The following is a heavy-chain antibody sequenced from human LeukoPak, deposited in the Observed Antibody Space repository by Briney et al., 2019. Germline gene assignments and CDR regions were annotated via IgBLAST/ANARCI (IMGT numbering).Heavy chain of an antibody. CDR1: GGSMRSYY. Sequence: SETLSLTCTVSGGSMRSYYWSWIRQPPGKGLEWIGYIYYSGSTNYNPSLESRVTISVDTSKNQFSLKMRSVTAADTAVYYCTREALGFCSGGSCVHWFDPWGQGTLVTVSS. V-gene: IGHV4-59*01. J-gene: IGHJ5*02. CDR3: TREALGFCSGGSCVHWFDP. D-gene: IGHD2-15*01. CDR2: IYYSGST.